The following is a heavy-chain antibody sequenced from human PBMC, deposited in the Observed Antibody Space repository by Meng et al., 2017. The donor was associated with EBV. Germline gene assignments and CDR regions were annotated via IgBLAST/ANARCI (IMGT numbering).Heavy chain of an antibody. J-gene: IGHJ4*02. Sequence: EVQLVEAGGGLVKPGESLRLSCAASGFTLRSYSMNWGCLAPGKGLEWVSSISSNSIDIYYADLVKGRFTISRDNAKNSLFLQMNSLRAEDTAVYYCARDRTSNRFDYWGQGALVTVSS. V-gene: IGHV3-21*01. CDR3: ARDRTSNRFDY. CDR2: ISSNSIDI. CDR1: GFTLRSYS. D-gene: IGHD2-8*01.